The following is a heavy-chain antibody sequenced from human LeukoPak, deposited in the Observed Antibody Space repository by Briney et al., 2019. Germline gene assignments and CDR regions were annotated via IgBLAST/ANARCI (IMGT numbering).Heavy chain of an antibody. CDR3: ARDSYSSGWYGSWNY. J-gene: IGHJ4*02. V-gene: IGHV3-21*01. Sequence: GGSLRLSCAASGFTFSRYGMHWVRQAPGKGLEWVSSISSSSSYIYYADSVKGRYTISRDNAKNSLYLQMNSLRAEDTAVYYCARDSYSSGWYGSWNYWGQGTLVTVSS. CDR1: GFTFSRYG. CDR2: ISSSSSYI. D-gene: IGHD6-19*01.